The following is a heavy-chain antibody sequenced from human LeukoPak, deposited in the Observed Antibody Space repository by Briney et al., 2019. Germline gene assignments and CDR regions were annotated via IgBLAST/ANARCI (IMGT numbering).Heavy chain of an antibody. Sequence: PGGSLRLSCAASGFTFSAFWMTWVRQAPGKGLEWVASIKEDGSEKFYVDSVKGRFTISRDNAKKSLYLQMNRLTAEDAAVYYCARGRDNVYWGQGTLVTVSS. D-gene: IGHD5-24*01. V-gene: IGHV3-7*04. CDR1: GFTFSAFW. J-gene: IGHJ4*02. CDR3: ARGRDNVY. CDR2: IKEDGSEK.